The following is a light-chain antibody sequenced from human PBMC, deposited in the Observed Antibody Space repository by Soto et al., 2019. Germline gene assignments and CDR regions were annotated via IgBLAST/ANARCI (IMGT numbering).Light chain of an antibody. CDR1: QSISRW. CDR2: DAS. J-gene: IGKJ1*01. V-gene: IGKV1-5*01. Sequence: GDSVTIPCRASQSISRWLAWYQQKPGRAPKILISDASSLESGVPSRLSGSGSGTELTLTISRLQTDDFATYYCQQYNTYSKTFGRGTKVDIK. CDR3: QQYNTYSKT.